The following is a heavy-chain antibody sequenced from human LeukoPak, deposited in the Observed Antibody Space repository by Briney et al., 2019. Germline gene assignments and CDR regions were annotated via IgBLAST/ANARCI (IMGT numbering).Heavy chain of an antibody. Sequence: GGSLRLSCTASGFTFGDYAMSWVRQAPGKGLEWVGFIRSKAYGGTTEYAASVKGRFTISRDDSKSIAYLQMNSMKTEDTAVYYCTRVQWLVWGPFDYWGQGTLVTVSS. CDR2: IRSKAYGGTT. CDR3: TRVQWLVWGPFDY. J-gene: IGHJ4*02. V-gene: IGHV3-49*04. D-gene: IGHD6-19*01. CDR1: GFTFGDYA.